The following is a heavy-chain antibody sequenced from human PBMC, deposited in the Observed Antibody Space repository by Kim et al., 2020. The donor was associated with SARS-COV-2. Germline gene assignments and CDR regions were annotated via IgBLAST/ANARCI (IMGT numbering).Heavy chain of an antibody. V-gene: IGHV3-15*01. J-gene: IGHJ4*02. CDR1: GFTFSNAC. CDR3: TTEKGAVDSSNTYDSGIDF. D-gene: IGHD3-16*01. Sequence: GGSLRLSCAASGFTFSNACMSWVRQASGKGLEWVGRIKSKTDGEATAYAAPVKGRFTISRDDSKNTLYLQMNSVKTDDTAVYYCTTEKGAVDSSNTYDSGIDFWGQGTLVTFSS. CDR2: IKSKTDGEAT.